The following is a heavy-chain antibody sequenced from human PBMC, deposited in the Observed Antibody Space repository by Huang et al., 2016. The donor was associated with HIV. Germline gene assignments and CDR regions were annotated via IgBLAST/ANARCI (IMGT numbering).Heavy chain of an antibody. V-gene: IGHV3-15*01. CDR3: CTEHYLWSSYDQFY. Sequence: EVQLVESGGGLVKPGGSLRLSCVVSGFPFSDAWMNWVRQAPGKGLEGVGRIKSEIRGGTADYTAPVKGRFTIARDESSNTVYLHMNSLKTEDTAVYYWCTEHYLWSSYDQFYWGQGALVTVSS. CDR2: IKSEIRGGTA. J-gene: IGHJ4*02. D-gene: IGHD3-3*01. CDR1: GFPFSDAW.